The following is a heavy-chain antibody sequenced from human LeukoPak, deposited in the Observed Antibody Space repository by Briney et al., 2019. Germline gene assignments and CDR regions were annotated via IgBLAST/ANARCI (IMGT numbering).Heavy chain of an antibody. CDR1: GGSISSYY. CDR2: INTSGTT. D-gene: IGHD3-22*01. J-gene: IGHJ4*02. V-gene: IGHV4-4*07. Sequence: PSETLSLTCTVSGGSISSYYWSWIRQPAGKGLEWIGRINTSGTTNYNPSLKSRVTMSVDTSKNHFSLKLSSVTAADTDVYYCARDVYYYDSSGYYSYYFDYWGQGTLVTVSS. CDR3: ARDVYYYDSSGYYSYYFDY.